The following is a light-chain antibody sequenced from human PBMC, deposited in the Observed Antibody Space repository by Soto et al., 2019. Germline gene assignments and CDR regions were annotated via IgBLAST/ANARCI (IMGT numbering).Light chain of an antibody. CDR3: QQANDWPPT. J-gene: IGKJ1*01. Sequence: EIVLTQSPVTLSLSPGERATLSCRASQSVDSYLAWYQQKPGQAPRLLIYEASNRASGIPARFSGSGSGTDFTLTISSLEPEDFAVYYCQQANDWPPTFGQGTRV. CDR1: QSVDSY. CDR2: EAS. V-gene: IGKV3-11*01.